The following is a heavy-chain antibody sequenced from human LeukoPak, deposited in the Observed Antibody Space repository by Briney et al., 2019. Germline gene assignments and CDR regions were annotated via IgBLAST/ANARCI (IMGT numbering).Heavy chain of an antibody. D-gene: IGHD5-18*01. CDR3: ARAPEWSGYSYGYFDY. V-gene: IGHV1-18*01. J-gene: IGHJ4*02. CDR2: ISAYNGNT. CDR1: GYTFTIYG. Sequence: ASVKVSCKASGYTFTIYGISWVRQAPGQGLEWMGWISAYNGNTNYAQKLQGRVTMTTDTSTSTAYMELRSLRSDATAVYYCARAPEWSGYSYGYFDYWGQGTLVTVSS.